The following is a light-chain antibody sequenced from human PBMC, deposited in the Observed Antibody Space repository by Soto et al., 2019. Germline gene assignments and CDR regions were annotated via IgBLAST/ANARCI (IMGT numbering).Light chain of an antibody. CDR3: QQRSDWPPT. J-gene: IGKJ5*01. Sequence: ENVLTQSPATLSLSQGDTATLSCRATQSLRNYLAWYQQKLGQAPRLLIYDASKRATGIPARFSGSGSGTDFTLTISSLEPEDFAVYFCQQRSDWPPTFGQGTRLEIK. V-gene: IGKV3-11*01. CDR1: QSLRNY. CDR2: DAS.